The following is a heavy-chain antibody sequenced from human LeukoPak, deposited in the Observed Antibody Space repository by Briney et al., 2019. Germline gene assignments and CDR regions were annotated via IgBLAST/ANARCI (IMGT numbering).Heavy chain of an antibody. CDR1: GNTFTSYY. CDR2: INPSSGST. J-gene: IGHJ4*02. V-gene: IGHV1-46*01. CDR3: ATTRDGYNGNYFAC. D-gene: IGHD5-24*01. Sequence: ASVKVSCKASGNTFTSYYIHWVRQAPGQGLEWMGIINPSSGSTNYAQKFQGRVTMTRDTSTSTVYMELSSLRSEDTAICYCATTRDGYNGNYFACWGQGTLVTVSS.